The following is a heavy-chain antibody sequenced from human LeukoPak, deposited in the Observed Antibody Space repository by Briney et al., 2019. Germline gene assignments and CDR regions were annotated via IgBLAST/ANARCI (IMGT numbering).Heavy chain of an antibody. CDR1: GDSISGSNYH. CDR3: AKHYYGSGSSRGNWFDP. Sequence: SETLSLTCTVSGDSISGSNYHWSWIRQPPGKGLEWIGYIYYSGSTNYNPSLKSRVTISVGTSKNQFSLKLSSVTAADTAVYYCAKHYYGSGSSRGNWFDPWGQGTLVTVSS. CDR2: IYYSGST. J-gene: IGHJ5*02. D-gene: IGHD3-10*01. V-gene: IGHV4-61*01.